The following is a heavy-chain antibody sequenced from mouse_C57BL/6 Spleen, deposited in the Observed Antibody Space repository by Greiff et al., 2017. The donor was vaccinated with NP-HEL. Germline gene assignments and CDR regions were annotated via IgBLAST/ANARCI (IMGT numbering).Heavy chain of an antibody. CDR3: ARGSYGNYPGWFAD. Sequence: QVQLQQPGAELVMPGASVKLSCKASGYTFTSYWMPWVKQTPGQGLEWLGAIDPSDSYTNYNQKFKGKSTLTVDKASSTAYMQLSSLTSEDSAVYYCARGSYGNYPGWFADWGQGTLVTVSA. CDR2: IDPSDSYT. D-gene: IGHD2-1*01. CDR1: GYTFTSYW. J-gene: IGHJ3*01. V-gene: IGHV1-69*01.